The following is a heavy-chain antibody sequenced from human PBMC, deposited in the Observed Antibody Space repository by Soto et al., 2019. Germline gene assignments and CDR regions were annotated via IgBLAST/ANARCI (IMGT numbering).Heavy chain of an antibody. J-gene: IGHJ4*02. CDR2: ISGSGGST. CDR3: AKGQPWAEYFDS. V-gene: IGHV3-23*01. D-gene: IGHD1-1*01. Sequence: XGSLGLSCAASGFTFSSYAMGWVRQAPGKGLEWVSAISGSGGSTYYADSVKGRFTISRDNSKNTLYLQMNSLRAEDTAVYYCAKGQPWAEYFDSWGEGTLVTVHS. CDR1: GFTFSSYA.